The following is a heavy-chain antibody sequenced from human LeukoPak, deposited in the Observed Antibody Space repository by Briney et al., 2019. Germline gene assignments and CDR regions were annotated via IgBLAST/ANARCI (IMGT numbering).Heavy chain of an antibody. CDR2: INHSGGT. Sequence: PSETLSLTCAVYGGSFSGYSWNWIRQPPVKGLEWIGEINHSGGTNYNPSLKSRVTISVDTSKKQFSLKLSSVTAADTAVYYCARGVDHYGVWDQGTLVTVSS. V-gene: IGHV4-34*01. J-gene: IGHJ4*02. D-gene: IGHD4/OR15-4a*01. CDR3: ARGVDHYGV. CDR1: GGSFSGYS.